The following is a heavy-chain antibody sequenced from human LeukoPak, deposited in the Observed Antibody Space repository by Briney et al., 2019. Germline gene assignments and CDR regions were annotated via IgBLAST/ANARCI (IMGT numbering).Heavy chain of an antibody. CDR3: ASSISRGWDGGTSPPPPDAFDI. J-gene: IGHJ3*02. CDR1: GGSISSSNW. V-gene: IGHV4-4*02. Sequence: SGTLSLTCAVSGGSISSSNWWSWVRQPPGKGLEWIGEIYHSGSTNYNPSLKSRVTISVDKSKNQFSLQLSSVTAADTAVHYCASSISRGWDGGTSPPPPDAFDIWGQGTMVTVSS. CDR2: IYHSGST. D-gene: IGHD6-19*01.